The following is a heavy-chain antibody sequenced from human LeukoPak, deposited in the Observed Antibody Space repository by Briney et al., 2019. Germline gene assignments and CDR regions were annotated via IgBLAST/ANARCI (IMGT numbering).Heavy chain of an antibody. V-gene: IGHV1-2*02. CDR1: GYTFTGYY. CDR2: INPNSGGT. J-gene: IGHJ4*02. CDR3: ARGANIAVAGSDY. Sequence: GASVKVSCKASGYTFTGYYMHWVRQAPGQGLEWMGWINPNSGGTNYAQKFQGRVTMTRDTSISTAYMELSRLRSDDTAVYYCARGANIAVAGSDYWGQGTLVTVSS. D-gene: IGHD6-19*01.